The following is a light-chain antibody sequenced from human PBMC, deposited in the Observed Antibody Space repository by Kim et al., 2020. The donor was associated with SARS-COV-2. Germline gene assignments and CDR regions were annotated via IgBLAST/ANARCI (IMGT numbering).Light chain of an antibody. J-gene: IGKJ1*01. CDR3: QQSYGIPWT. CDR1: QGLSNA. V-gene: IGKV1-NL1*01. CDR2: GAT. Sequence: DIQMTQSPSSLSPSVGDTVTITCRASQGLSNALAWYQHKPGKAPKLLVYGATTLQSGVPSRFSGRGSGTEYTLTISSLEPEDLGTFYCQQSYGIPWTFGQGTKVDIK.